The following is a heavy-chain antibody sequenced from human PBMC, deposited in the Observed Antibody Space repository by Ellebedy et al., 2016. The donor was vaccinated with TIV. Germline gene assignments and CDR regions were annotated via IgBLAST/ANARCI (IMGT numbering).Heavy chain of an antibody. Sequence: GESLKISCAASGFRFSNVWLNLVRQAPGKGLEWVGRNKSPPDGWTTDYASAVKGRFTISRHDSKTTLFLQMNSLRSEDTAVYYCTTTQPSTYYYDSSGHIDNWGHGTLVTVSS. CDR1: GFRFSNVW. V-gene: IGHV3-15*07. D-gene: IGHD3-22*01. J-gene: IGHJ4*01. CDR2: NKSPPDGWTT. CDR3: TTTQPSTYYYDSSGHIDN.